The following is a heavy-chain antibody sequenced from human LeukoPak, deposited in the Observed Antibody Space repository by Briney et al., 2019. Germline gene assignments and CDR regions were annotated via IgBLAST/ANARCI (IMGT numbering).Heavy chain of an antibody. CDR1: GGSFSGYY. D-gene: IGHD3-22*01. CDR2: INHSGST. CDR3: ARRSRITMIVVVITTSYFDY. Sequence: SETLSLTCAVYGGSFSGYYWSWIRQPPGKGLEWIGEINHSGSTNYNPSLKSRVTISVDTSKNQFSLKLSSVTAADTAVYYCARRSRITMIVVVITTSYFDYWGQGTLVTVSS. V-gene: IGHV4-34*01. J-gene: IGHJ4*02.